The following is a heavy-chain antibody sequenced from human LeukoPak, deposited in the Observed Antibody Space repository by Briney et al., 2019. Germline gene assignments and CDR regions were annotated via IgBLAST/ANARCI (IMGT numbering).Heavy chain of an antibody. CDR1: GVTVTSSY. D-gene: IGHD2-21*02. V-gene: IGHV3-66*02. CDR2: IYSGGDT. CDR3: AKEVTAGNRYYYYGMDV. Sequence: GGSLRLSCEVSGVTVTSSYMSWVRQAPGKGLEWVSVIYSGGDTYYADSVKGRFTISRDNSKNTLYLQMNSLRAEDTAVYYCAKEVTAGNRYYYYGMDVWGQGTTVTVSS. J-gene: IGHJ6*02.